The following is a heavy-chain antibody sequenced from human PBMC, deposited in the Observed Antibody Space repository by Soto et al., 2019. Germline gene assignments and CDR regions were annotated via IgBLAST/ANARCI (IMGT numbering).Heavy chain of an antibody. V-gene: IGHV5-51*01. CDR2: IYPGDSDT. J-gene: IGHJ6*02. CDR3: ARQAAAGKYYYAMDV. Sequence: PGESLKISCKASGYSFTSYWIGWVRQMPGKGLEWMGIIYPGDSDTRFSPSFQGQVTISADKSISTAYLQWSSLKASDTAIYYCARQAAAGKYYYAMDVWGQGTTVTVSS. CDR1: GYSFTSYW. D-gene: IGHD6-13*01.